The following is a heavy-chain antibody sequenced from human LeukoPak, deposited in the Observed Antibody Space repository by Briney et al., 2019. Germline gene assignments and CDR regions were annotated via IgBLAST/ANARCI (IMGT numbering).Heavy chain of an antibody. J-gene: IGHJ4*02. CDR2: ISAYNGNT. CDR3: ARGYCSSTSCYAPPDY. CDR1: GYTFTSYG. D-gene: IGHD2-2*01. V-gene: IGHV1-18*01. Sequence: ASVKVSCKASGYTFTSYGISWVRQAPGQGLEWMGWISAYNGNTNYAQKLQGRVTMTTGTSTSTAYMELRSLRSDDTAVYYCARGYCSSTSCYAPPDYWGQGTLVTVSS.